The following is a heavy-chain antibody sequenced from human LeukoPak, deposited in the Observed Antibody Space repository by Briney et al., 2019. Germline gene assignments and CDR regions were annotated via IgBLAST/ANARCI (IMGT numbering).Heavy chain of an antibody. CDR1: GFTFSSYA. V-gene: IGHV3-23*01. Sequence: GGSLRLSCAASGFTFSSYAMSWVRQAPGKGLEWVSAISGSGGSTYYADSVKGRFTISRDNSKNTLYLQMNSLRAEDTAVYYCAKTGNYDFWSGSKGFYFDYWGQGTLVTVSS. D-gene: IGHD3-3*01. CDR3: AKTGNYDFWSGSKGFYFDY. CDR2: ISGSGGST. J-gene: IGHJ4*02.